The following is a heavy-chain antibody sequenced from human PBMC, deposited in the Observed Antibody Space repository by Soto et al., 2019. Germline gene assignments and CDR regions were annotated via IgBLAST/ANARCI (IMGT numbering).Heavy chain of an antibody. CDR2: IYYSGST. D-gene: IGHD3-3*01. V-gene: IGHV4-30-4*01. J-gene: IGHJ6*02. Sequence: SETLSLTCTVSGGSISSGDYYWSWIRQPPGKGLEWIGYIYYSGSTYYNPSLKSRVTISVDTSKNQFSLKLSSGTAADTAVYYCAGIRFLEWLTSSVGFSYYGMDVWGQGTTVTVSS. CDR1: GGSISSGDYY. CDR3: AGIRFLEWLTSSVGFSYYGMDV.